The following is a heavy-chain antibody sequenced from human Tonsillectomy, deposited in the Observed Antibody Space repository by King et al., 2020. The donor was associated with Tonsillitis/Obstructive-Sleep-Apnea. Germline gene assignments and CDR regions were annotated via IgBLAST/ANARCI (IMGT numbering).Heavy chain of an antibody. J-gene: IGHJ4*02. Sequence: QLVQSGAEVKKPGASVKVSCKASGYTFTSYGISWVRQAPGQGLEWMGWISPYNGDTNSAQKLQGRVTMTTGTYTSTAYMELRSLRSDDTAVYYCARDSMSHYYDSSGYYPFDYWGQGTLVTVSS. V-gene: IGHV1-18*01. CDR3: ARDSMSHYYDSSGYYPFDY. CDR2: ISPYNGDT. CDR1: GYTFTSYG. D-gene: IGHD3-22*01.